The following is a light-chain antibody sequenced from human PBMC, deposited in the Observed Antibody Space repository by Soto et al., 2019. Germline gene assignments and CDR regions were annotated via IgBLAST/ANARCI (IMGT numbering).Light chain of an antibody. CDR2: GAS. CDR1: PSISSSY. J-gene: IGKJ4*01. V-gene: IGKV3-20*01. CDR3: QQSGGSPGT. Sequence: IVLTLSAGTVSLSPRESATLSCRASPSISSSYLAWYQQKPGQAPRLLIYGASNRATAIPARFSGSGSGTDFTLTISRLQPEDFAVYYCQQSGGSPGTFGEGTKVDIK.